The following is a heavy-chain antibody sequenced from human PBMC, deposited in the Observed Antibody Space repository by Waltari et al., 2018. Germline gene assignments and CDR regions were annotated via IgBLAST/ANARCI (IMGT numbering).Heavy chain of an antibody. J-gene: IGHJ3*02. Sequence: QVQLVQSGAEVKKPGASVKVSCKASGYTFTSYAINWVRQATGQGLEWMGWMNTYSGNTGYAQKFQNRVTMTRDNTISTAYMELSSLRSEDTAVYYCSRGVQAQIPNYAFDIWGQGTMVTVSS. CDR3: SRGVQAQIPNYAFDI. CDR2: MNTYSGNT. D-gene: IGHD2-2*01. V-gene: IGHV1-8*02. CDR1: GYTFTSYA.